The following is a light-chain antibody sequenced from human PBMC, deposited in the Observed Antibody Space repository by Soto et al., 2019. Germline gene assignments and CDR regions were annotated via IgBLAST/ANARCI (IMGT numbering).Light chain of an antibody. J-gene: IGKJ5*01. V-gene: IGKV3-11*01. Sequence: ATXPFRASQSLGRYLAWYQQKPGQAPRLLIYDASHRATDIPVRFSGSGSDSDFTLTISSLEPQDFAVYYCQQRSYTITFGLGTRLEI. CDR2: DAS. CDR1: QSLGRY. CDR3: QQRSYTIT.